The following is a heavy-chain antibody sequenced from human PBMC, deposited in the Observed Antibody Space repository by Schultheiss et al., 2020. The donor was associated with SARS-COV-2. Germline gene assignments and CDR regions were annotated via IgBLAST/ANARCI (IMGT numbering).Heavy chain of an antibody. V-gene: IGHV1-2*02. CDR3: ARDLGATKRGMDV. CDR1: GYTFTGYY. CDR2: INPNSGGT. J-gene: IGHJ6*02. D-gene: IGHD1-26*01. Sequence: ASVKVSCKASGYTFTGYYMHWVRQAPGQGLEWMGWINPNSGGTNYAQKFQGRVTMTRDTSISTAYMELRSLRSDDTAVYYCARDLGATKRGMDVWGQGTTVTVSS.